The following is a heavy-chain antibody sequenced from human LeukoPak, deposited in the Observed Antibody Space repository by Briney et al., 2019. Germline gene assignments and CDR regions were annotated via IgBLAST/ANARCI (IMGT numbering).Heavy chain of an antibody. J-gene: IGHJ4*02. Sequence: PSETLSLTCTVSCGSITSYYRSWMRQSPGKGLEWIGYMYYSGTTNYNPSLKSRVTISLGMSKNQSSLKLSSVTAADTAVYYCARLPMTVTPHVDYWGQGTLVTVSS. D-gene: IGHD4-17*01. CDR2: MYYSGTT. V-gene: IGHV4-59*01. CDR3: ARLPMTVTPHVDY. CDR1: CGSITSYY.